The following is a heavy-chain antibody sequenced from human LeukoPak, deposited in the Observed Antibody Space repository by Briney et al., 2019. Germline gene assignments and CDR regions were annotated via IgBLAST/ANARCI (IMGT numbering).Heavy chain of an antibody. J-gene: IGHJ4*02. CDR2: IYITGST. Sequence: SETLSLTCTVSSGSFSSYYWNWIRQPAGKGLEWIGRIYITGSTNYNPSLKSRVTMSVDTSKNQFSLNLSSVTAADTAVYYCARGRGYYQDCWGQGTLVTVSS. D-gene: IGHD3-22*01. CDR3: ARGRGYYQDC. V-gene: IGHV4-4*07. CDR1: SGSFSSYY.